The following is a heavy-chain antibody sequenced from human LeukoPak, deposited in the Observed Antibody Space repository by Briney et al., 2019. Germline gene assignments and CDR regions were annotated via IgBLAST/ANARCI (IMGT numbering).Heavy chain of an antibody. J-gene: IGHJ4*02. V-gene: IGHV4-59*01. CDR1: GGSISGYY. CDR2: IYYSGST. CDR3: ARSLAVAGTPFDY. D-gene: IGHD6-19*01. Sequence: PSETLSLTCTVSGGSISGYYWSWIRQPPGKGLECIGYIYYSGSTNYNPSLKSRVTISVDTSKNQFSLKLSSVTAADTAVYYCARSLAVAGTPFDYWGQGILVTVSS.